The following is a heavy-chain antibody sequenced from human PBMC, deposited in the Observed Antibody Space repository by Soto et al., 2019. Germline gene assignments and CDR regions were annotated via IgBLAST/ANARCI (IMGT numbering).Heavy chain of an antibody. Sequence: ETLSLTCAVNGGSFRGYYWSWIRQPPGKGLEWIGEINHTGGVTYKSALKSRVTILLDKSKNQFSLQLTSVTAADTALYYCARGETSRDYIDFCTSWFYFDSWGQGALVTVS. V-gene: IGHV4-34*01. CDR3: ARGETSRDYIDFCTSWFYFDS. J-gene: IGHJ4*02. CDR2: INHTGGV. CDR1: GGSFRGYY. D-gene: IGHD2-2*01.